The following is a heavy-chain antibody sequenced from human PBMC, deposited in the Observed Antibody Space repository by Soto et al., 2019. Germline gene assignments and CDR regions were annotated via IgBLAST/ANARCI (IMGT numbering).Heavy chain of an antibody. CDR1: GGSFSGYY. D-gene: IGHD3-10*01. V-gene: IGHV4-34*01. CDR3: ARGRGYYYGSGSYYNSHYYYYGMDV. J-gene: IGHJ6*02. Sequence: SETLSLTCAVYGGSFSGYYWSWIRQPPGKGLEWIGEINHSGSTNYNPSLKSRVTISVDTSKNQFSLKLSSVTAADTAVYYCARGRGYYYGSGSYYNSHYYYYGMDVWGQGTTVTVSS. CDR2: INHSGST.